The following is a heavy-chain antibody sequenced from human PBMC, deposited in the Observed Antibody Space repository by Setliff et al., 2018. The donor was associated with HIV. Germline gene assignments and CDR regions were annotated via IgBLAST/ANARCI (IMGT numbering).Heavy chain of an antibody. CDR2: IIPIFGTA. V-gene: IGHV1-69*13. CDR3: ARDLIAYSYGEAFDI. Sequence: SVKVSCKASGGTFSSYTFSWVRQAPGQGLEWMGGIIPIFGTAHYAQKFQGRVTITADESTSTAYMELSSLRSEDTALYYCARDLIAYSYGEAFDIWGQGTLVTVSS. J-gene: IGHJ3*02. CDR1: GGTFSSYT. D-gene: IGHD5-18*01.